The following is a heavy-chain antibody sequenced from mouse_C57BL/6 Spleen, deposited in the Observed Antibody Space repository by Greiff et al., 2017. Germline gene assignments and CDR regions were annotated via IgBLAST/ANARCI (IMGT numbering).Heavy chain of an antibody. V-gene: IGHV1-64*01. CDR3: SGSGDGYSSVYFGC. J-gene: IGHJ2*01. CDR2: IHPNSGST. Sequence: QVQLQQSGAELVKPGASVKLSCKASGYTFTSYWMHWVKQRPGQGLEWIGMIHPNSGSTNYNEKFKSKATLTVDKSSSTAYMQLSSLTSEDSAVYYCSGSGDGYSSVYFGCRGKSATLTVAT. CDR1: GYTFTSYW. D-gene: IGHD2-3*01.